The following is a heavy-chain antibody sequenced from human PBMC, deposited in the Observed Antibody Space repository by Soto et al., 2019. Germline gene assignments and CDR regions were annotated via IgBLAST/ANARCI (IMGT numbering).Heavy chain of an antibody. J-gene: IGHJ3*02. CDR2: ISESGGNT. Sequence: GGSLRLSCAASGFTFSSYAMTWVRQAPGEGLEWVSSISESGGNTFYADSVKGRFTISRDNSKNTLYLQMSSLRAEDTAVYFCAGIHYYDSSGRLGAFDIWGQGTVVTVSS. CDR3: AGIHYYDSSGRLGAFDI. V-gene: IGHV3-23*01. D-gene: IGHD3-22*01. CDR1: GFTFSSYA.